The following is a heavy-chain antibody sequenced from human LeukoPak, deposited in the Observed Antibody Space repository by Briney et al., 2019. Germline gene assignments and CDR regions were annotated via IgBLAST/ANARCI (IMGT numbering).Heavy chain of an antibody. CDR3: ASVGGQPLHYFDY. CDR1: EFTFNSAW. J-gene: IGHJ4*02. D-gene: IGHD2-2*01. Sequence: GGSLRLSCTASEFTFNSAWMNWFRQAPGKGLEWLARVKSKTDGGTTDYAAPVKGRFSVSRDDSQNTLYLQINSLKTEDTAVYYCASVGGQPLHYFDYWGQGTLVTVSS. CDR2: VKSKTDGGTT. V-gene: IGHV3-15*01.